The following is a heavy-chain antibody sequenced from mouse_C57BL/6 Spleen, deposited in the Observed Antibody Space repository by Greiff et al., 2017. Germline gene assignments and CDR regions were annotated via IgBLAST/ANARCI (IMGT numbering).Heavy chain of an antibody. J-gene: IGHJ2*01. V-gene: IGHV5-17*01. CDR1: GFTFSDYG. CDR2: ISSGSSTI. D-gene: IGHD3-3*01. Sequence: EVKLQESGGGLVKPGGSLKLSCAASGFTFSDYGMHWVRQAPEKGLEWVANISSGSSTIYYADTVKGRFTISRDNAKNTLFLQMTSLRSEDTAMYSCARKGTWYYFDYWGQGTTLTVSS. CDR3: ARKGTWYYFDY.